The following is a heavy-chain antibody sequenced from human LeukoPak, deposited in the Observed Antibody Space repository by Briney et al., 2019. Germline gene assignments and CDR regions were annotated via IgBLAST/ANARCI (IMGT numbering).Heavy chain of an antibody. CDR2: ISYDGSNK. J-gene: IGHJ4*02. CDR1: GFTFSSYG. Sequence: GGSLRLSCAASGFTFSSYGMRWVRQAPGKGLEWVAVISYDGSNKYYADSVKGRFTISRDNSKNTLYLQMNSLRAEDTAVYYCAKRDPNWNCFDYWGQGTLVTVSS. D-gene: IGHD1-1*01. V-gene: IGHV3-30*18. CDR3: AKRDPNWNCFDY.